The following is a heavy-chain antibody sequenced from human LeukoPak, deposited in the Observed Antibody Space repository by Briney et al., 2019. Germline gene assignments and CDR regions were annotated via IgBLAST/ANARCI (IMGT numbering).Heavy chain of an antibody. Sequence: SVKVSCKASGGTFSSYAINWVRQAPGQGLEWMGGIIPIFGTANYAQKFQGRVTITADESTSTAYMQLSSLRSEDTAVYYCASGEGFGEAMSFDYWGQGTLVTVSS. V-gene: IGHV1-69*13. D-gene: IGHD3-10*01. CDR3: ASGEGFGEAMSFDY. J-gene: IGHJ4*02. CDR1: GGTFSSYA. CDR2: IIPIFGTA.